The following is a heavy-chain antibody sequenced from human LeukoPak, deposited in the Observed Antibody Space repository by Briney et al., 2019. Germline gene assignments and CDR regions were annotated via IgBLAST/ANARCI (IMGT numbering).Heavy chain of an antibody. Sequence: SVKVSCKASGGTFSSYAISWVRQAPGQGLEWMGGIIPIFGTANYAQKFQGRVTITADESTSTAYMELGSLRSEDTAVYYCAIAHNYYGSGSYYYYYYMDVWGKGTTVTVSS. V-gene: IGHV1-69*13. D-gene: IGHD3-10*01. CDR3: AIAHNYYGSGSYYYYYYMDV. J-gene: IGHJ6*03. CDR1: GGTFSSYA. CDR2: IIPIFGTA.